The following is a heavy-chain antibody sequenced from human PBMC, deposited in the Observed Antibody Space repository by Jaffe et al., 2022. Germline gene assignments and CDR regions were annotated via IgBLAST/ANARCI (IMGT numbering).Heavy chain of an antibody. CDR2: ISGSGGST. V-gene: IGHV3-23*01. Sequence: EVQLLESGGGLVQPGGSLRLSCAASGFTFSSYAMSWVRQAPGKGLEWVSAISGSGGSTYYADSVKGRFTISRDNSKNTLYLQMNSLRAEDTAVYYCAKGDYDILTGYSAPDYWGQGTLVTVSS. J-gene: IGHJ4*02. CDR1: GFTFSSYA. CDR3: AKGDYDILTGYSAPDY. D-gene: IGHD3-9*01.